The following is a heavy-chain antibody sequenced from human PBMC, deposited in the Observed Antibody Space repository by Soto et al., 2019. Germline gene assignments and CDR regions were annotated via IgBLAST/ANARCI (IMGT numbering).Heavy chain of an antibody. V-gene: IGHV4-31*03. D-gene: IGHD2-15*01. J-gene: IGHJ6*03. CDR1: GGSISSGGYY. CDR2: IYYSGST. CDR3: ARDSPLGYCSGGSCYSDYYYYYMDV. Sequence: SETLSLTCTVSGGSISSGGYYWSWIRQHPGKGLEWIGYIYYSGSTYYNPSLKSRVTITVDTSKNQFSLKLSSVTAADTAVYYCARDSPLGYCSGGSCYSDYYYYYMDVWGKGTTVTVSS.